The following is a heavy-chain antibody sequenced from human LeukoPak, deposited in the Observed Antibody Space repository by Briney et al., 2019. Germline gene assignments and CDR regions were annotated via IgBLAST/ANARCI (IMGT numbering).Heavy chain of an antibody. J-gene: IGHJ5*02. V-gene: IGHV4-34*01. Sequence: SETLSLTCAVYGGSFSGYYWSWIRQPPGKGLEWIGEINHSGSTNYNPSLKSRVTTSVDTSKNQFSLKLSSVTAADTAVYYCAGGIVVVAATGFDPWGQGTLVTVSS. D-gene: IGHD2-15*01. CDR1: GGSFSGYY. CDR3: AGGIVVVAATGFDP. CDR2: INHSGST.